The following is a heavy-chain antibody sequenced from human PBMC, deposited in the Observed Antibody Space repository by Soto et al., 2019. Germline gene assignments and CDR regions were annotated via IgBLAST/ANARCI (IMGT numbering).Heavy chain of an antibody. CDR2: IIPIFGTA. Sequence: QVQLVQSGAEVKKPGSSVKVSCKASGGTFSSYAISWVRQAPGQGLEWMGGIIPIFGTANYAQKFQGRVTSTADESTSTAYMELSSLRSEDTAVYYCERGPGIAVAETYGMAVWGQGTTFTVSS. D-gene: IGHD6-19*01. J-gene: IGHJ6*02. CDR1: GGTFSSYA. CDR3: ERGPGIAVAETYGMAV. V-gene: IGHV1-69*12.